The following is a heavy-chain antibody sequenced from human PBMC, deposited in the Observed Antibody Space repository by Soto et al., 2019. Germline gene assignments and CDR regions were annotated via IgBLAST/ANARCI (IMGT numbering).Heavy chain of an antibody. CDR1: GFTFSSYE. Sequence: GGSLRLSCAASGFTFSSYEMNWVRQAPGKGLEWVSYISSSGSTIYYADSVKGRFTISRDNAKNSLYLQMNSLRAEDTAVYYCARDRWIDGYRGGFDYWGQGTLVTVSS. D-gene: IGHD5-12*01. J-gene: IGHJ4*02. V-gene: IGHV3-48*03. CDR3: ARDRWIDGYRGGFDY. CDR2: ISSSGSTI.